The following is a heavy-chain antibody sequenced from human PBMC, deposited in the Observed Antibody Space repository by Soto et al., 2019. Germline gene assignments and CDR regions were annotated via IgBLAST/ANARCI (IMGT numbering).Heavy chain of an antibody. CDR1: GYTFTSYY. Sequence: ASVKVSCKASGYTFTSYYMHWVRQAPGQGLEWMGIINPSGGSTSYAQKFQGRVTMTRDTSTSTVYMELSSLRSEDTAVYYCARVTRYCSSTSCPRRLDYWGQGTLVTVSS. D-gene: IGHD2-2*01. CDR2: INPSGGST. J-gene: IGHJ4*02. CDR3: ARVTRYCSSTSCPRRLDY. V-gene: IGHV1-46*01.